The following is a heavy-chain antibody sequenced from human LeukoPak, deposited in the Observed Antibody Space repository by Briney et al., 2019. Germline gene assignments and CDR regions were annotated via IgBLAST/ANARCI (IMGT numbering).Heavy chain of an antibody. CDR3: ARNAATRRSYFDY. Sequence: TLSLTCTVSGVSFSSGGYYWIWIRQHQGKGLEWIGYIYYSGSSYYNPSLKRRITITVDTSNNQFSLNLRSVTAADTAVYYCARNAATRRSYFDYWGQGTLVTVSS. CDR1: GVSFSSGGYY. CDR2: IYYSGSS. V-gene: IGHV4-31*03. J-gene: IGHJ4*02. D-gene: IGHD6-6*01.